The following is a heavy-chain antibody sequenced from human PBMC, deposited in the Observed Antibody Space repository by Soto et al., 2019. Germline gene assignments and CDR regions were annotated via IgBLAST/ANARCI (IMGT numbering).Heavy chain of an antibody. CDR2: ISAHNGNT. CDR1: GYTFTSYG. Sequence: ASVKVSCKASGYTFTSYGISWVRQAPGQGLEWMGRISAHNGNTNCAQKVQGRVTMTTDTSTSTAYMELRSLTYDDTAVYFCARDPGIAVVTDAFDIWGQGTMVTVS. V-gene: IGHV1-18*01. J-gene: IGHJ3*02. CDR3: ARDPGIAVVTDAFDI. D-gene: IGHD6-19*01.